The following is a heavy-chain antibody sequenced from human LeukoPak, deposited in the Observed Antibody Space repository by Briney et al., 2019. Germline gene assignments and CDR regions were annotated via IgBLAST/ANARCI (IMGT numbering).Heavy chain of an antibody. Sequence: ASVKVSCKASGYTFTGYQMDWVRQAPGQGLEWMGRINPNGGGTKYAQKFQGRVTLTRDTSVSTAYMDLSRLRSDDTAVYYCARADYGDYFAYWGQGTLVTVSS. V-gene: IGHV1-2*06. CDR2: INPNGGGT. CDR1: GYTFTGYQ. J-gene: IGHJ4*02. CDR3: ARADYGDYFAY. D-gene: IGHD4-17*01.